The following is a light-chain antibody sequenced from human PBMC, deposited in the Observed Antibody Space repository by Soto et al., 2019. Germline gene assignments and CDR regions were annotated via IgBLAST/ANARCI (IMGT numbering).Light chain of an antibody. CDR3: SEYTVSLNYV. CDR2: NVY. CDR1: SSDVGAYNF. V-gene: IGLV2-14*03. Sequence: QSVLTHPASVSGSRGQSISISCTGTSSDVGAYNFVSWHQQHPGKAPKLMIYNVYDRPSGISYRFSGSKSGKTASLTISGLQGEDEADYYCSEYTVSLNYVFATGTKVTV. J-gene: IGLJ1*01.